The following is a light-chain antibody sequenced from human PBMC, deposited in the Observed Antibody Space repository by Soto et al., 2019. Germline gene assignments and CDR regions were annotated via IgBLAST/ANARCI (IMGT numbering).Light chain of an antibody. CDR1: QSINNK. V-gene: IGKV3-15*01. Sequence: EVVMTQSPATLSVSPGERATVSCRASQSINNKLAWYQQKPGLAPRLLMYGISNRATGIPARFSGSGSGTEFTLTISSLQSEDFAIYYCQQYNNWPFTFGPGTRLEIK. CDR2: GIS. J-gene: IGKJ5*01. CDR3: QQYNNWPFT.